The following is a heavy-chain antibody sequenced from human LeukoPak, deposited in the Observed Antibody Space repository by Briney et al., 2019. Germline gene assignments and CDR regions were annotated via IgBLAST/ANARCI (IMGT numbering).Heavy chain of an antibody. CDR3: ARVTQGYYYYYMDV. CDR1: GGSIFSSNSY. V-gene: IGHV4-39*07. CDR2: IYYSGNT. J-gene: IGHJ6*03. Sequence: ASETLSLTCTVSGGSIFSSNSYWGWIRQPPGKGLEWIGSIYYSGNTYYNASLKSRVTISVDTSKNQFSLKLSSVTAADTAVYYCARVTQGYYYYYMDVWGKGTTVTVSS.